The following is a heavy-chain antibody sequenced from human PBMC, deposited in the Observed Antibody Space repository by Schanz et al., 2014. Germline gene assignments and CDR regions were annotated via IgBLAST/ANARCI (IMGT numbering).Heavy chain of an antibody. V-gene: IGHV3-74*01. D-gene: IGHD3-3*01. Sequence: EVQLVESGGGLVQPGGSLRLSCAASGFTVSINYMSWVRQAPGKGLVWVSRIDRDGSRTNYADSVKGRFTISRDNAKNSLYLQMNSLRAEDTAVYYCARDKGGYYPFDYWGQGTLVTVSS. J-gene: IGHJ4*02. CDR2: IDRDGSRT. CDR1: GFTVSINY. CDR3: ARDKGGYYPFDY.